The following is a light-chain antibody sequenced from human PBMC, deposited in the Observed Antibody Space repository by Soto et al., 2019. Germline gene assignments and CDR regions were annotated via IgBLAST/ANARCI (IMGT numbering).Light chain of an antibody. CDR2: WAS. Sequence: DIVMTQSPDSLAVSLGERATINCKSSQSILYSSNNKNYFAWYQQKPGQPPKLLLYWASTRESGVPDRFSGSGSGTDFTLTISSLQAEDVAVYYCQQYYSPPWTFGQGTKVEIK. CDR1: QSILYSSNNKNY. V-gene: IGKV4-1*01. CDR3: QQYYSPPWT. J-gene: IGKJ1*01.